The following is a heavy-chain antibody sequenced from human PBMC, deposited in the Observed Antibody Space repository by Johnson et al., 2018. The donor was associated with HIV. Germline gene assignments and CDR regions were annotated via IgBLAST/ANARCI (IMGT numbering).Heavy chain of an antibody. J-gene: IGHJ3*02. CDR1: GFTFSSYA. V-gene: IGHV3-30*14. CDR3: ASEVRGVLDI. CDR2: ISYDGTNK. D-gene: IGHD3-10*01. Sequence: QVQLVESGGGVVQPGMSLRLSCAASGFTFSSYAMHWVRQAPGKGLEWVALISYDGTNKYYADSLKGRFTISRDNSKNTLYLQMNSLRVEDTAVYYCASEVRGVLDIWGQGTMVTVSS.